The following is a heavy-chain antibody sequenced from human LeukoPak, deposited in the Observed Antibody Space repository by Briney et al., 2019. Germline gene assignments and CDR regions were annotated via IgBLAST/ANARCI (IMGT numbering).Heavy chain of an antibody. Sequence: SVKVSCKASGGTFSSYAISWVRQAPGQGLEWMGRIIPIFGIANYAQKFQGRVTITADKSTSTAYMELSSLRSEDTAVYYCGRDSPYYYDTSGQMTFAYWGRAPLATVP. CDR3: GRDSPYYYDTSGQMTFAY. V-gene: IGHV1-69*04. CDR2: IIPIFGIA. D-gene: IGHD3-22*01. CDR1: GGTFSSYA. J-gene: IGHJ4*02.